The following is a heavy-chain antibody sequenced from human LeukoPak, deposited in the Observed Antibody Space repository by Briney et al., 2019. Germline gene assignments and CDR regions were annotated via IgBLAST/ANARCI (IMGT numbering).Heavy chain of an antibody. D-gene: IGHD1-26*01. CDR1: GFTFSSYG. CDR3: ARDLGGSYFGYYYYGMDV. Sequence: GGSLRLSCAASGFTFSSYGMHWVRQAPGKGLEWVAVIWYDGSNKYYADSVKGRFTISRDNSKNTLYLQMNSLRAEDTAVYYCARDLGGSYFGYYYYGMDVWGQGTTVTVSS. V-gene: IGHV3-33*01. J-gene: IGHJ6*02. CDR2: IWYDGSNK.